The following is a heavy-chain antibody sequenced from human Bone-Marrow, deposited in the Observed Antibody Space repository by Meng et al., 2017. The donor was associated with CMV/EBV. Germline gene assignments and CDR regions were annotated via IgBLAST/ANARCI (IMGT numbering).Heavy chain of an antibody. V-gene: IGHV5-51*01. CDR1: GSSFTTYW. CDR2: IYPGDSDT. Sequence: GESLKISCKGSGSSFTTYWIGWVRQMPGKGLEWMGTIYPGDSDTRYSPSFQGQVTISADKSVSTAYLQWSSLKASDSAMYYCVRQATADYWGQGTLVTVSS. CDR3: VRQATADY. D-gene: IGHD1-26*01. J-gene: IGHJ4*02.